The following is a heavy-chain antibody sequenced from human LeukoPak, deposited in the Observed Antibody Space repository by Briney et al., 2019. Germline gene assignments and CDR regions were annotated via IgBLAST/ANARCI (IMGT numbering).Heavy chain of an antibody. J-gene: IGHJ5*02. V-gene: IGHV4-34*01. Sequence: PSETLSLTCAVYGGSFSGYCWSWIRQPPGKGLEWIGEISHSGSTNYNPSLKSRVTISVDTSKNQFSLKLSSVTAADTAVYYCARGLVVIRWFDPWGQGTLVTVSS. D-gene: IGHD2-15*01. CDR3: ARGLVVIRWFDP. CDR2: ISHSGST. CDR1: GGSFSGYC.